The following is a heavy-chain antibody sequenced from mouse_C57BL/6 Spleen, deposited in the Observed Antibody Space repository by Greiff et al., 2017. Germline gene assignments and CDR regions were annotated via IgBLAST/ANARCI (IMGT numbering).Heavy chain of an antibody. CDR2: INPNNGGT. CDR3: ATLFITTEDCFDY. CDR1: GYTFTDYY. V-gene: IGHV1-26*01. J-gene: IGHJ2*01. D-gene: IGHD1-1*01. Sequence: VQLQQSGPELVKPGASVKISCKASGYTFTDYYMNWVKQSHGKSLEWIGDINPNNGGTSYNQKFKGKATLTVDKSSSTAYMELRSLTSEDSAVYYCATLFITTEDCFDYWGQGTTLTVSS.